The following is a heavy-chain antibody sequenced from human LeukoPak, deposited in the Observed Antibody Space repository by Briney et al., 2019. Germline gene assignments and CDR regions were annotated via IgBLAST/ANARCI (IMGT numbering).Heavy chain of an antibody. CDR3: ARWSSDGYCSGGSCYESNRNWFDP. CDR1: GGSISSGSYY. D-gene: IGHD2-15*01. Sequence: SQTLSLTCTVSGGSISSGSYYWSWIRQPAGKGLEWIGRIYTSGSTNHNPSLKSRVTISVDTSKNQFPLKLSSVTAADTAVYYCARWSSDGYCSGGSCYESNRNWFDPWGQGTLVTVSS. V-gene: IGHV4-61*02. CDR2: IYTSGST. J-gene: IGHJ5*02.